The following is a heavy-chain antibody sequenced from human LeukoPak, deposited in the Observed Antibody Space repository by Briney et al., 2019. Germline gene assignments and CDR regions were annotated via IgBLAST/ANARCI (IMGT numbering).Heavy chain of an antibody. V-gene: IGHV1-69*01. D-gene: IGHD3-16*01. Sequence: SVKVARKASGGTFSSYAISWVRQAPGQGLEWMGGIIPIFGTANYAQKFQGRVTITADESTSTAYMELSSLRSEDTAVYYCTVGFGGTFDYWGQGTLVTVSS. J-gene: IGHJ4*02. CDR2: IIPIFGTA. CDR1: GGTFSSYA. CDR3: TVGFGGTFDY.